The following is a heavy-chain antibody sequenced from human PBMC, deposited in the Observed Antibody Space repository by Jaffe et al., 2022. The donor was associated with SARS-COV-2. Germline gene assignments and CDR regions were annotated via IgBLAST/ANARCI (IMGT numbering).Heavy chain of an antibody. Sequence: QLQQWGAGLLKPSETLSLTCTVYNASLTDYFWSWIRQPPGEGLEWIGEINHSGSAHYNPSLKGRVTISIDTSKKQFSLKLSSVTAADTATYYCARGGPTLRLWWFDPWGQGTLVTVSS. CDR1: NASLTDYF. CDR3: ARGGPTLRLWWFDP. D-gene: IGHD2-21*01. J-gene: IGHJ5*02. CDR2: INHSGSA. V-gene: IGHV4-34*02.